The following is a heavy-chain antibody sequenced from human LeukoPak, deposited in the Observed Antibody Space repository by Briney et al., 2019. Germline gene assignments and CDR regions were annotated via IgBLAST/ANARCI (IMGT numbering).Heavy chain of an antibody. CDR1: GSTFSSYG. J-gene: IGHJ4*02. CDR2: IWYDGSNK. V-gene: IGHV3-33*01. CDR3: ASLTDALIDY. Sequence: GGSLRLSCAASGSTFSSYGMHWVRQAPGKGLEWVAVIWYDGSNKYYADSVKGRFTISRDNSKNTLYLQMNSLRAEDTAVYYCASLTDALIDYWGQGTLVTVSS. D-gene: IGHD7-27*01.